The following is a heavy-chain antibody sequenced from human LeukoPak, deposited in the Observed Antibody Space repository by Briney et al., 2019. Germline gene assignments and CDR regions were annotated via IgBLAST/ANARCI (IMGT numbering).Heavy chain of an antibody. CDR1: GYTLTGYY. CDR2: INPNSGGT. J-gene: IGHJ5*02. Sequence: ASVKVSCKASGYTLTGYYMHWVRQAPGRGLEWVGWINPNSGGTNYAQKFQGRVTMTRDTSISTAYMELSRLRSDDTAVYYCARASSSWYRNWFDPWGQGTLVTVSS. D-gene: IGHD6-13*01. CDR3: ARASSSWYRNWFDP. V-gene: IGHV1-2*02.